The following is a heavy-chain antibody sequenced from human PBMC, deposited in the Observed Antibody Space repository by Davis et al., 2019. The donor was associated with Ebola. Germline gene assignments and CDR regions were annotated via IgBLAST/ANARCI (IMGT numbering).Heavy chain of an antibody. J-gene: IGHJ4*02. CDR1: GYTFTSYG. D-gene: IGHD4-17*01. V-gene: IGHV1-18*04. CDR3: VVLTTTVTQSDY. CDR2: INPHNGNT. Sequence: ASVKVSCKASGYTFTSYGITWVRQAPGQGLEWMGWINPHNGNTNYAQNVQGRVIMTSDTATTTAYMELSSLRSEDKAVYYCVVLTTTVTQSDYWGQGTLVTVSS.